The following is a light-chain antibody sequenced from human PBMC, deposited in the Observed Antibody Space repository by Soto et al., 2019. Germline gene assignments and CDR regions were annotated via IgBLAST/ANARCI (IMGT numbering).Light chain of an antibody. Sequence: DIQMTQSPSSVSASVGDRVTITCRASQGISSWLARYQQKPGKAPKLLIYAASSLQSGVPSRFSGSGSGTDFTLTISSLQPEDFATYYCQQANSFPGTFGPGTKVDIK. CDR1: QGISSW. V-gene: IGKV1-12*01. J-gene: IGKJ3*01. CDR3: QQANSFPGT. CDR2: AAS.